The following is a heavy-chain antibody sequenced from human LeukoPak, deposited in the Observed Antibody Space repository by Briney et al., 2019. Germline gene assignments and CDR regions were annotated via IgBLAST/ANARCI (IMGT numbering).Heavy chain of an antibody. CDR2: IKEDGSEK. V-gene: IGHV3-7*01. D-gene: IGHD2-2*01. CDR3: ASYGEDHAPGDC. CDR1: GFTFSNHW. Sequence: GGSLRLSCAASGFTFSNHWMSWVRQAPGKGLEWVANIKEDGSEKRHVDSVKGRFTISRDNAQNSLYLQMNSLRDEDTAVYYCASYGEDHAPGDCWGQGTLVTVSS. J-gene: IGHJ4*02.